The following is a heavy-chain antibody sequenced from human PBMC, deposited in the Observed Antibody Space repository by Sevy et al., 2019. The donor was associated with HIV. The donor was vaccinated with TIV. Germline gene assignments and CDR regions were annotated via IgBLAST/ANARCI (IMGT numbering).Heavy chain of an antibody. D-gene: IGHD2-2*01. V-gene: IGHV3-73*01. CDR3: TRRVGSTSEIDY. CDR1: GFTFSGSA. J-gene: IGHJ4*02. Sequence: GGSLRLSCAASGFTFSGSAMRWVRQAPGKGLEWVGRIRSKTNNYATEYGGSVKGRFTISRDDSKNKAYLQMNSLKIEETAVYYCTRRVGSTSEIDYWGQGTLVTVSS. CDR2: IRSKTNNYAT.